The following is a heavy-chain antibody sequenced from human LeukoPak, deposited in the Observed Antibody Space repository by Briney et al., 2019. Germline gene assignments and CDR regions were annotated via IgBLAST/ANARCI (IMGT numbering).Heavy chain of an antibody. J-gene: IGHJ1*01. V-gene: IGHV4-39*01. CDR1: GDSISRSDSC. D-gene: IGHD3-22*01. Sequence: SETLSLTCSVSGDSISRSDSCWDWIRQAPGKGLERIGTIYYSGRTYYSPSLKSRVTMSVDTSSNQFSLNLRSVTAADTAVYYCARRRYFDGSGYLEWGQGTLLSVSS. CDR2: IYYSGRT. CDR3: ARRRYFDGSGYLE.